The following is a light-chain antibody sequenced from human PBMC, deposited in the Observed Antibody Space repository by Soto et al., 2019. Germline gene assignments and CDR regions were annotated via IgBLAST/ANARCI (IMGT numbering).Light chain of an antibody. Sequence: EIVLTQSPGTLSLSPGERATLSCRASQSVSSSYLAWYQQKPGQAPRLLIYDASSRATGIPDRFSGSGSVTDFTLTISRLEPEDFALYYCQQYGSSSYTFGQGTKLEIK. CDR2: DAS. J-gene: IGKJ2*01. CDR3: QQYGSSSYT. CDR1: QSVSSSY. V-gene: IGKV3-20*01.